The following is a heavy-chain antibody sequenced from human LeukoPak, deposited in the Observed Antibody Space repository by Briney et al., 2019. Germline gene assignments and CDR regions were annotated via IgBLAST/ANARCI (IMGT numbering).Heavy chain of an antibody. CDR2: FDPEDGET. Sequence: ASVKVSCKVSGYTLTQLSMHWVRQAPGKGLQWMGGFDPEDGETIYAQKFQGRVTMTEDTSTDTAYMELSSLRSEDTAVYYCATTGAAAGNYYYYMDVWGKGTTVTISS. CDR1: GYTLTQLS. V-gene: IGHV1-24*01. J-gene: IGHJ6*03. D-gene: IGHD6-13*01. CDR3: ATTGAAAGNYYYYMDV.